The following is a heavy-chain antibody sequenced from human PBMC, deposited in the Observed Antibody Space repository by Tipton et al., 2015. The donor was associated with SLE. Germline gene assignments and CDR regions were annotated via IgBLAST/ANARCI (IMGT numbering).Heavy chain of an antibody. CDR2: IFYSGSS. Sequence: TLSLTCTVSGGSISSSSYYWGWTRQPPGKGLEWIGSIFYSGSSYYNPSLKSRVTIYVDTPKNQFSLKLTLGTAADTAVYYCARQVTNRWHVVWFDPWGQGALVTVSS. D-gene: IGHD2-15*01. CDR3: ARQVTNRWHVVWFDP. V-gene: IGHV4-39*01. J-gene: IGHJ5*02. CDR1: GGSISSSSYY.